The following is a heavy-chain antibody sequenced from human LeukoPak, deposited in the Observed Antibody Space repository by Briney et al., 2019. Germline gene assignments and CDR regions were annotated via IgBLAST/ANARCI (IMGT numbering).Heavy chain of an antibody. V-gene: IGHV3-23*01. CDR3: AKSAIYYDSSGFYGNDY. J-gene: IGHJ4*02. CDR1: GFTFGSYA. Sequence: GGSLRLSCAASGFTFGSYAMSWVRQTPGKGLEWVSAISGSGGSAYYADSVKGRFTISSDNAKNTVYLQINSLRAEDTAVYYCAKSAIYYDSSGFYGNDYWGQGTLVTVSS. CDR2: ISGSGGSA. D-gene: IGHD3-22*01.